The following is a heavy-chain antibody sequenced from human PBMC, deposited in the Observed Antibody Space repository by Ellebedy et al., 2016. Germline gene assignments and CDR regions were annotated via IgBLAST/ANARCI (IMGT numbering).Heavy chain of an antibody. CDR1: GFTFSSYG. J-gene: IGHJ6*02. V-gene: IGHV3-30*18. Sequence: GESLKISXAASGFTFSSYGMHWVRQAPGKGLEWVAVISYDGSNKYYADSVKGRFTISRDNSKNTLYLQMNSLRAEDTAVYYCAKDYYGSGRNGMDVWGQGTTVTVSS. CDR2: ISYDGSNK. D-gene: IGHD3-10*01. CDR3: AKDYYGSGRNGMDV.